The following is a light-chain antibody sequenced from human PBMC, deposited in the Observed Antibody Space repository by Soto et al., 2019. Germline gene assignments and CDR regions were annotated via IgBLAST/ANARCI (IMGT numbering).Light chain of an antibody. J-gene: IGKJ4*01. V-gene: IGKV3-20*01. CDR2: GAS. CDR3: QHYKA. CDR1: QSVSDSF. Sequence: EIALTQSPGTLSLSPGERATLSCRASQSVSDSFIAWYQQRPGQAPRLLIYGASQRGTGIPDRFRGSGSGTHFSLTINRLEPEDFAVYYCQHYKAFGGGTKVDIK.